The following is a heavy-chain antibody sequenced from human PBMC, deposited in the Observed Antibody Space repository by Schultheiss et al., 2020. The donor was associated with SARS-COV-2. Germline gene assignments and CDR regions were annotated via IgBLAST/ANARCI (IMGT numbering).Heavy chain of an antibody. D-gene: IGHD3-22*01. CDR2: IYPGDSDT. Sequence: GESLKISCKTSGYIFSNNWIGWVRQMPGKGLKWMGIIYPGDSDTRYSPSFQGQVTISADKSISTAYLQWSSLKASDTAMYYCARAKDRGRFDAFDIWGQGTMVTVSS. J-gene: IGHJ3*02. CDR1: GYIFSNNW. CDR3: ARAKDRGRFDAFDI. V-gene: IGHV5-51*01.